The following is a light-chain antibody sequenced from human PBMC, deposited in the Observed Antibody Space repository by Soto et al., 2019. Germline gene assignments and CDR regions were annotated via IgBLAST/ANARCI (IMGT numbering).Light chain of an antibody. CDR1: QSISDT. J-gene: IGKJ1*01. CDR2: GAS. Sequence: EIVMTQSPATLSVSPGGRATLSCRASQSISDTLAWYQQKPGQAPRLLIYGASSRATGFPARFSGSGSGTDFTLTISSLQSEDFAGYYCQQYDNWPWTFGQGTKVEI. CDR3: QQYDNWPWT. V-gene: IGKV3-15*01.